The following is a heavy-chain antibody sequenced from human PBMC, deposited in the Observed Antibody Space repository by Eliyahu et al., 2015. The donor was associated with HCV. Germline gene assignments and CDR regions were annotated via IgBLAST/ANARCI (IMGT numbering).Heavy chain of an antibody. CDR3: ARDKDFGGGLDF. D-gene: IGHD3-3*01. V-gene: IGHV3-11*04. CDR1: GFSFRGNY. Sequence: QVQLVESGGGLVKPGGSLRVSCEASGFSFRGNYMSWIRQAPGKGLEWVSSISGSGSTIYYADSVKGRFTISRDNARNSVYLQMNSLRAEDTAVYYCARDKDFGGGLDFWGQGTLVTVSS. CDR2: ISGSGSTI. J-gene: IGHJ4*02.